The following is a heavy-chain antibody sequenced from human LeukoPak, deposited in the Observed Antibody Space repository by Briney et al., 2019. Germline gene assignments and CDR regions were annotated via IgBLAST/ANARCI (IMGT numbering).Heavy chain of an antibody. D-gene: IGHD3-22*01. Sequence: GGSLRLSCAASGFTFSSYGMHWVRQAPGKGLEWVAVIGYDGSNKYYADSVKGRFTISRDNSKNTLYLQMNSLRAEDTAVYYCARDWAVGSSGPPGDYWGQGTLVTVSS. J-gene: IGHJ4*02. CDR1: GFTFSSYG. CDR3: ARDWAVGSSGPPGDY. CDR2: IGYDGSNK. V-gene: IGHV3-33*01.